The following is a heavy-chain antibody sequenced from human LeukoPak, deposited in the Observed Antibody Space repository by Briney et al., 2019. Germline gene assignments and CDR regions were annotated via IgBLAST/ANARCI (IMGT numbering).Heavy chain of an antibody. D-gene: IGHD4-17*01. CDR3: ARGYHGDYGAADAFDI. Sequence: ASVKVSCKASGGTFSSYAISWGRQAPGQGLEWMGGIIPIFGTANYAQKFQGRATITADKSTSTAYMELSSLRSEDTAVYYCARGYHGDYGAADAFDIWGQGTMVTVSS. J-gene: IGHJ3*02. CDR2: IIPIFGTA. V-gene: IGHV1-69*06. CDR1: GGTFSSYA.